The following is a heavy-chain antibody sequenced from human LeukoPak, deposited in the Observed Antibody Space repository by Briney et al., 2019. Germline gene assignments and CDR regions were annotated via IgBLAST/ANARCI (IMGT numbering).Heavy chain of an antibody. Sequence: PGRSLRLSCAASGFTFSSYAMHWVRQAPGKGLEWVAVISYDGSNKYYADSVKGRFTISRDNSKNTLYLQMNSLRAEDTAVYYCVSRRLRLGELSLYFHYWGQGTLVTVSS. D-gene: IGHD3-16*02. CDR2: ISYDGSNK. CDR3: VSRRLRLGELSLYFHY. CDR1: GFTFSSYA. J-gene: IGHJ4*02. V-gene: IGHV3-30-3*01.